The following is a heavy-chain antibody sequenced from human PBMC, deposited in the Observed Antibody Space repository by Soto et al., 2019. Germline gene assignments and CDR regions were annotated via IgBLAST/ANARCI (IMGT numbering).Heavy chain of an antibody. D-gene: IGHD1-26*01. CDR1: GGTFNTFA. CDR2: VIPLFNTP. J-gene: IGHJ6*02. Sequence: QVQLVQSGAEVKKPGSSAKVSCMASGGTFNTFAFTWVRQAPGQGFEWMGGVIPLFNTPDYAQKFQGRVTITADESTSTVYLELSGLSSDDTAVYFCGLASKWELLGYFYGMDVWGQGTTVIVSS. CDR3: GLASKWELLGYFYGMDV. V-gene: IGHV1-69*01.